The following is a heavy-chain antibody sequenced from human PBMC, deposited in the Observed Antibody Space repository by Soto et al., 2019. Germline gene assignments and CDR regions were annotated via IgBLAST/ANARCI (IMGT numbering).Heavy chain of an antibody. CDR3: ATTGYSYYNWFDP. J-gene: IGHJ5*02. CDR1: GGSVSSGSYY. CDR2: IYYSGST. D-gene: IGHD5-18*01. Sequence: PSETLSLTCTVSGGSVSSGSYYWSWIRQPTGKGLEWIGYIYYSGSTNYNPSLKSRVTISVDTSKNQFSLKLSSVTAADTAVYYCATTGYSYYNWFDPWGQGTLVTVSS. V-gene: IGHV4-61*01.